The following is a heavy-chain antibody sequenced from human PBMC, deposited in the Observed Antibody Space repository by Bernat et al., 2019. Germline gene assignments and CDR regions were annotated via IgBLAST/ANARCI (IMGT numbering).Heavy chain of an antibody. CDR1: GYTFTSYA. J-gene: IGHJ3*02. V-gene: IGHV1-3*01. Sequence: QVQLVQSGAEVKKPGASVKVSCKASGYTFTSYAMHWVRQAPGQRLEWMGWINAGNGKTKYSQKFQGRVTITRDTSASTAYMELSSLRSEDTAVYYCARDLGYQLQWIWGQGTMVTVSS. CDR3: ARDLGYQLQWI. D-gene: IGHD2-2*01. CDR2: INAGNGKT.